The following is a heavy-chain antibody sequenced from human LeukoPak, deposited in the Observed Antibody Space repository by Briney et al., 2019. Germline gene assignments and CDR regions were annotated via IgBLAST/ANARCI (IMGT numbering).Heavy chain of an antibody. CDR2: IYYSGST. CDR3: ARTYYYDSNLPI. J-gene: IGHJ3*02. V-gene: IGHV4-59*12. Sequence: SETLSLTCTVSGGSISSYYWSWIRQPPGKGLEWIGYIYYSGSTNYNPSLKSRVTISVDTSKNQFSLKLSSVTAADTAVYYCARTYYYDSNLPIWGQGTMVTVSS. D-gene: IGHD3-22*01. CDR1: GGSISSYY.